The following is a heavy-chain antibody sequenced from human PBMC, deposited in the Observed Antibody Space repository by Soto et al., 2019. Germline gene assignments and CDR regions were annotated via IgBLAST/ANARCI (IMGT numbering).Heavy chain of an antibody. CDR3: ANPLKSGGPYYHYGMDV. V-gene: IGHV3-23*01. J-gene: IGHJ6*02. CDR2: ISGSGGST. D-gene: IGHD3-10*01. Sequence: QSGGSLRLSCAASGFTFSSYAMSWVRQAPGKGLEWVSAISGSGGSTYFAYSVKGRFTISRDNSKNTLYLQMTSLRAEDAAVYYCANPLKSGGPYYHYGMDVWGQGTTVTVSS. CDR1: GFTFSSYA.